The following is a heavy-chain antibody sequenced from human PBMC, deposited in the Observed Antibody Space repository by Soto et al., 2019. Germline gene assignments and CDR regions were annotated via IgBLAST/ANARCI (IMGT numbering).Heavy chain of an antibody. CDR1: GFTFSSYS. J-gene: IGHJ4*02. D-gene: IGHD6-6*01. CDR3: ARVPRDSSSRFLLDY. Sequence: GGSLRLSCAASGFTFSSYSMNWVRQAPGKGLEWVSSISSSSSYIYYADSVKGRFTISRDNAKNSLYLQMNSLRAEDTAVYYCARVPRDSSSRFLLDYWGQGTLVTVSS. CDR2: ISSSSSYI. V-gene: IGHV3-21*01.